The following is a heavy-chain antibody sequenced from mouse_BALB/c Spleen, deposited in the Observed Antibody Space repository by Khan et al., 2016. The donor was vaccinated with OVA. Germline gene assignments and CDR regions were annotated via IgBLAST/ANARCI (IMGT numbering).Heavy chain of an antibody. Sequence: EVELVESGGDLVKPGGSLKLSCAASGFTFSSFGLSWIRQTPDKRLEWVATISSGGSYTYYPDSVKGRFTISRDNAKNTLYLQMSSLKSEDTAMYYCARQYCNPLFEYWGQGTTLTVSS. CDR2: ISSGGSYT. V-gene: IGHV5-6*01. D-gene: IGHD2-1*01. J-gene: IGHJ2*01. CDR1: GFTFSSFG. CDR3: ARQYCNPLFEY.